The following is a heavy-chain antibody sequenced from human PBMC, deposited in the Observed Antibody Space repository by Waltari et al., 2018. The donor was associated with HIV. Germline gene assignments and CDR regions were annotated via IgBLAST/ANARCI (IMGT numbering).Heavy chain of an antibody. J-gene: IGHJ4*02. CDR2: IWSDVSNK. CDR3: ASAAGPFDN. Sequence: QMQLVESGGGGVQPGRSLRLCCDASELLFSIYGMHWVREAPGKGLEWVAVIWSDVSNKDYSDSVKGRFTISIYKSKNTLYLQMNSLRSEDTAVYYCASAAGPFDNWGQGTLVTVSS. CDR1: ELLFSIYG. D-gene: IGHD6-13*01. V-gene: IGHV3-33*01.